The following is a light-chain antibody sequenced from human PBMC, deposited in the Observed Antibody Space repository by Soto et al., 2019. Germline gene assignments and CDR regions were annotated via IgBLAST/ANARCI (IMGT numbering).Light chain of an antibody. V-gene: IGKV3-20*01. CDR1: QSVANNY. Sequence: EIVLTQSPGTLSLSPGERATLSCRASQSVANNYLAWYQQKPGQAPRFLMYDASSRATGIPDRFRGSGSGTDFTLTISRLEPEDFAVYYCEQYGSTPLTFDGGTKVEIK. CDR3: EQYGSTPLT. J-gene: IGKJ4*01. CDR2: DAS.